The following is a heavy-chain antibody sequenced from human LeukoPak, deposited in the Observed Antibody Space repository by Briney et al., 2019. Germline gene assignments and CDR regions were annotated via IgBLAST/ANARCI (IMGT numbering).Heavy chain of an antibody. D-gene: IGHD5-18*01. Sequence: QPGGSQRLSCAASGFTFSSYWMHWVRQAPGKGLVWVSRIDSDGSSTNYADSVKGRFTVSRDNAKNTLYLQMNSLRAEDTAVYYCARVWGRGYSYDHWGQGTPVIVSS. V-gene: IGHV3-74*01. CDR1: GFTFSSYW. CDR2: IDSDGSST. J-gene: IGHJ4*02. CDR3: ARVWGRGYSYDH.